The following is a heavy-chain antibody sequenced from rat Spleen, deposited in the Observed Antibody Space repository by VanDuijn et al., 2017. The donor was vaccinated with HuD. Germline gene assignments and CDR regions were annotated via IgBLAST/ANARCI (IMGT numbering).Heavy chain of an antibody. Sequence: QVQLKESGPGLVQPSQTLSLTCTVSGFSLTSYNVHWVRQSTGKGLEWMGMIWTGGSTDYNSGFKSRLRISRDTSKSQVFLKMNILPTEDTAMYFCARGWERFAYWGQGTLVTVSS. J-gene: IGHJ3*01. CDR2: IWTGGST. D-gene: IGHD5-1*01. V-gene: IGHV2-30*01. CDR3: ARGWERFAY. CDR1: GFSLTSYN.